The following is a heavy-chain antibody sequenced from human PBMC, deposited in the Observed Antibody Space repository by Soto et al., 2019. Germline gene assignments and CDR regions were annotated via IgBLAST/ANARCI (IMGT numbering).Heavy chain of an antibody. D-gene: IGHD2-15*01. CDR1: GYTFNSYD. V-gene: IGHV1-3*01. CDR3: ARVRVRGVVVAAYFDY. J-gene: IGHJ4*02. Sequence: QGQLVESGAGVKKPGGSVEVSCNASGYTFNSYDMYCVRQAPGQRREWMGWINAGNGNTKYSPKFQGRVTITSDTSASPAYMELSSLRSGDTAVYYCARVRVRGVVVAAYFDYWGQGTLVTVSS. CDR2: INAGNGNT.